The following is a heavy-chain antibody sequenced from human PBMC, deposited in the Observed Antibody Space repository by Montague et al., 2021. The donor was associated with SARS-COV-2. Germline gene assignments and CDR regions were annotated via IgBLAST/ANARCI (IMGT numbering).Heavy chain of an antibody. D-gene: IGHD1-26*01. V-gene: IGHV4-34*01. CDR2: ISHSGST. Sequence: SETLSLTCAVYGGSFSGYYWSWIRQPPGTGLEWIVEISHSGSTSYNPSLKVRVTISVDKSWNQFSLRLTSVTAADTAIYYCAREGGGKSDLAYWGQGTLVTVSS. CDR1: GGSFSGYY. CDR3: AREGGGKSDLAY. J-gene: IGHJ4*02.